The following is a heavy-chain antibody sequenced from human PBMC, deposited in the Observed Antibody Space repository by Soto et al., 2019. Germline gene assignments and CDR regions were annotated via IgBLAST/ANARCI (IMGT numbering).Heavy chain of an antibody. V-gene: IGHV3-23*01. CDR3: AKDIRYFDWLLSGGYYFDY. D-gene: IGHD3-9*01. CDR1: GFTFSSYA. J-gene: IGHJ4*02. Sequence: GGSLRLSCAASGFTFSSYAMSWVRQAPGKGLEWVSAISGSGGSTYYADSVKGRFTISRDNSKNTLYLQMNSLRAEDTAVYYCAKDIRYFDWLLSGGYYFDYWGQGTLVTVSS. CDR2: ISGSGGST.